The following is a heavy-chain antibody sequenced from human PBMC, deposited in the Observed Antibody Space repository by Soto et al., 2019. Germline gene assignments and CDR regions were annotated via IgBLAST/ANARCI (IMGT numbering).Heavy chain of an antibody. CDR2: INQDGSQK. J-gene: IGHJ5*02. V-gene: IGHV3-7*01. CDR1: GFTFTTWW. Sequence: VQLMESGGGLVQPGGSLRLSCAASGFTFTTWWMDWACQTPGKGLEWVANINQDGSQKNYVDSVKGRFTISRDNAKNSVYLQMTSLTAEDSALYYCSRSLNAWGQGTLVTVSS. CDR3: SRSLNA.